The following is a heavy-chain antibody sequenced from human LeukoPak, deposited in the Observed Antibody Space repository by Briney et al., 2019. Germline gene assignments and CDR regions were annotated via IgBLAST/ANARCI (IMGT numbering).Heavy chain of an antibody. CDR1: GYTFTGYY. D-gene: IGHD6-19*01. CDR2: INPNSGGT. Sequence: GASVKVSCKASGYTFTGYYMHWVRQAPGQGLEWMGWINPNSGGTNYAQKFQGRVTMTRDTSISTAYMELSRLRSDDTAVYYCARDPPYSSGWPAGKYYFDYWGQGTLVTVSS. CDR3: ARDPPYSSGWPAGKYYFDY. V-gene: IGHV1-2*02. J-gene: IGHJ4*02.